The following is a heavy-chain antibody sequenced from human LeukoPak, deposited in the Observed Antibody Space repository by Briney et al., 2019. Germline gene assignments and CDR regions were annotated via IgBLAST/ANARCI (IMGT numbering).Heavy chain of an antibody. J-gene: IGHJ4*02. CDR3: SRQTRDDILTGYCDY. D-gene: IGHD3-9*01. CDR2: IYPGDSDT. Sequence: GESLKISCKGSGYSFTSYWIGWVRQMPGKGLEWMGIIYPGDSDTRYSPSFQGQVTISADKSISTAYLQWSSLKASDTAMYYCSRQTRDDILTGYCDYWGQGTLVTVSS. CDR1: GYSFTSYW. V-gene: IGHV5-51*01.